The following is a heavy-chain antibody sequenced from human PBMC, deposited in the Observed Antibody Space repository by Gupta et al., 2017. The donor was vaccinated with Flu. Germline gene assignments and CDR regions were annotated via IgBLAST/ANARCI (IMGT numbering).Heavy chain of an antibody. V-gene: IGHV3-48*01. CDR3: ARVEARRLNYFDY. J-gene: IGHJ4*02. CDR2: INFSYTI. D-gene: IGHD6-6*01. Sequence: VLQAPGKGLELVSYINFSYTIYYADSVKGRFTISRDNAKNSLYLQMNSLRAEDTAVYYCARVEARRLNYFDYWGPGTQVTVSS.